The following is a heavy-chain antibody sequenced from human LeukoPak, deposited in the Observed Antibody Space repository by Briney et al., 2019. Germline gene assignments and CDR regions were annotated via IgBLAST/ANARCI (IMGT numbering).Heavy chain of an antibody. V-gene: IGHV3-64D*06. CDR1: GFTFRSYA. Sequence: GGSLRLSCSASGFTFRSYAMHWVRQAPGKGLEYVSGISSNGDTTYYADSVKGRFTISRDNSKNTLYLQMSSLRAEDTAVYYCVEGEGYGMDVWGQGTTVTVSS. D-gene: IGHD1-26*01. CDR2: ISSNGDTT. CDR3: VEGEGYGMDV. J-gene: IGHJ6*02.